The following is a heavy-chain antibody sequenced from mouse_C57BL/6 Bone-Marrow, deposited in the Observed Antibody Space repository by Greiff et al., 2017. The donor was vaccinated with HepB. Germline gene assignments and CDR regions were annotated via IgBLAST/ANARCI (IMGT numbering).Heavy chain of an antibody. CDR2: IYPGSGST. Sequence: VQLQQPGAELVKPGASVKMSCKASGYTFTSYWITWVKQRPGQGLEWIGDIYPGSGSTNYNEKFKSKATLTVDTSSSTAYMQLSSLTSEDSAVYYCASYYGSRVLFAYWGQGTLVTVSA. CDR1: GYTFTSYW. CDR3: ASYYGSRVLFAY. D-gene: IGHD1-1*01. J-gene: IGHJ3*01. V-gene: IGHV1-55*01.